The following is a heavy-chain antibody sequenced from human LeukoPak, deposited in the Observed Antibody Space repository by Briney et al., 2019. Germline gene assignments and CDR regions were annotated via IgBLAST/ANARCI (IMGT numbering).Heavy chain of an antibody. CDR3: AKGHDNWGSFDY. CDR2: ISGSGGST. V-gene: IGHV3-23*01. D-gene: IGHD7-27*01. J-gene: IGHJ4*02. Sequence: GGSLRLSCAASGFTFSSYAMSWVRQAPGKGLEWVSAISGSGGSTYYADSVKGRFTIPRDNSKNTLYLQMNSLRAEDTAVYYCAKGHDNWGSFDYWGQGTQVTVSS. CDR1: GFTFSSYA.